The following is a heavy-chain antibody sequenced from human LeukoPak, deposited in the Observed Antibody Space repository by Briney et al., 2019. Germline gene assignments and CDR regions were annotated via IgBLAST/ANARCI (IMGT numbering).Heavy chain of an antibody. Sequence: SETLSLTCTVSGGSISSYHWSWIRQPPGKGLEWIGYIYYSGSTNYNPSLKSRVTISVDTSKNQFSLKLSSVTAADTAVYYCATVGKRHSDAFDIWGQGTMVTVSS. V-gene: IGHV4-59*01. CDR3: ATVGKRHSDAFDI. CDR1: GGSISSYH. J-gene: IGHJ3*02. CDR2: IYYSGST. D-gene: IGHD1-1*01.